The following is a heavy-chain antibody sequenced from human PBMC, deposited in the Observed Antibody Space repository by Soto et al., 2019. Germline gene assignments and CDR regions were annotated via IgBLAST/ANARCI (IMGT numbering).Heavy chain of an antibody. CDR2: INAGNGNT. J-gene: IGHJ4*02. D-gene: IGHD3-9*01. V-gene: IGHV1-3*01. Sequence: QVQLVQSGAEVKKPGASVKVSCKASGYTFTSYAMNWVRQAPGQRLEWMGWINAGNGNTKYSQKFQGRVTITRDTSASTAYMELSSLRSEDTAVYYCARVYDILTGYYPFDYWGQGTLVNVSS. CDR1: GYTFTSYA. CDR3: ARVYDILTGYYPFDY.